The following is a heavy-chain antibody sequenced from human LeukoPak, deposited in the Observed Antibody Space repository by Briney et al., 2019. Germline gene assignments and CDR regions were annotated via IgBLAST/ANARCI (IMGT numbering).Heavy chain of an antibody. V-gene: IGHV1-69*06. CDR1: GGTFSSYA. J-gene: IGHJ4*02. D-gene: IGHD6-19*01. CDR2: IIPIFGTA. CDR3: ATFYSSGWYYFNY. Sequence: GASVKVSCKASGGTFSSYAISWVRQAPGQWLEWMGGIIPIFGTANYAQKFQGRVPLTEDTSTDTAYMELSSLRSEDTAVYYCATFYSSGWYYFNYWGQGTLVTVSS.